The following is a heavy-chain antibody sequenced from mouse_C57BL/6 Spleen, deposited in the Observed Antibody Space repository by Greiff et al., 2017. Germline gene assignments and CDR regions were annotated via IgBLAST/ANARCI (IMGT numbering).Heavy chain of an antibody. CDR2: INPNNGGT. V-gene: IGHV1-18*01. J-gene: IGHJ3*01. CDR3: AREGAY. CDR1: GYTFTDYN. Sequence: VQLQQSGPELVKPGASVKIPCKASGYTFTDYNMDWVKQSHGKSLEWIGDINPNNGGTIYNQKFKGKATLTVDKPSSTAYMELRSLTSEDTAVYYCAREGAYWGQGTLVTVSA.